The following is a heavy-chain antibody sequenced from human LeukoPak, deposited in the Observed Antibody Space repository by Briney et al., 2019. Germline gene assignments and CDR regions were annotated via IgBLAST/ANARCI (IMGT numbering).Heavy chain of an antibody. V-gene: IGHV3-23*01. CDR1: GFTFSSYA. D-gene: IGHD1-14*01. Sequence: PGGSLRLSCAASGFTFSSYAMSWVRQAPGKGLEWVSAISGSGGSTYYADSVKGRFTISRDNSKNTLYLQMNSLRAEDTAVYYCARGNTQNRAFDIWGQGTMVTVSS. CDR2: ISGSGGST. CDR3: ARGNTQNRAFDI. J-gene: IGHJ3*02.